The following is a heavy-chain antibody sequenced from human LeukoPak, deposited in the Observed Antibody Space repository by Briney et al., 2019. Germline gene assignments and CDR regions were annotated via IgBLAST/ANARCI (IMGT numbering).Heavy chain of an antibody. CDR2: FTSRSRSI. V-gene: IGHV3-23*01. D-gene: IGHD3-10*01. J-gene: IGHJ5*02. Sequence: GGSLRLSRAASGFAFSSYSMTWVPQAPGKGLEWLSSFTSRSRSIYYADSVKGRFTISRDNSKNTLYLQMNSLRAEDTAVYYCAKDFGERISGWFDPWGQGTLVTVSS. CDR1: GFAFSSYS. CDR3: AKDFGERISGWFDP.